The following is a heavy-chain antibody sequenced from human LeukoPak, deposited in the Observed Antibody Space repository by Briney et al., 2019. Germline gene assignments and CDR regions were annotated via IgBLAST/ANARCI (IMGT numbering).Heavy chain of an antibody. CDR2: IYYSGST. V-gene: IGHV4-59*01. Sequence: PSETLSLTCTVSGGSISSYYWSWIRQPPGKGLEWIGYIYYSGSTNYNPSLKSRVTISVDTSKNQFSLKLSSVTAADTAVYSCARVDPDSSSTLEVFDYWGQGTLVTVSS. CDR1: GGSISSYY. D-gene: IGHD6-6*01. J-gene: IGHJ4*02. CDR3: ARVDPDSSSTLEVFDY.